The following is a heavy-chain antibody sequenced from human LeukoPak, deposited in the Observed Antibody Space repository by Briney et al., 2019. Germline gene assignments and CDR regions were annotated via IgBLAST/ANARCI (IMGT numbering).Heavy chain of an antibody. CDR1: GYTFTGYY. D-gene: IGHD2-8*01. Sequence: ASVKVSCKASGYTFTGYYIHWVRQAPGQGLEWMGWINPDGGVTKSAQNFQGRVTMTRDKSINTVYMELSGLTSDDTALYYCARGPNHYYYMDFWGTGTTVSVSS. CDR2: INPDGGVT. V-gene: IGHV1-2*02. CDR3: ARGPNHYYYMDF. J-gene: IGHJ6*03.